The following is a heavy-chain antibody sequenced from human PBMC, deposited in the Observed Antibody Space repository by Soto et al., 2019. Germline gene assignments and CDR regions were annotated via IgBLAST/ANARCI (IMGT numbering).Heavy chain of an antibody. D-gene: IGHD1-26*01. CDR3: ARPTSGSGDY. J-gene: IGHJ4*02. CDR2: INPKNGGT. V-gene: IGHV1-2*02. CDR1: GYSFPDFY. Sequence: QVHLVQSGAEVKKPGASVKVSCKTSGYSFPDFYIHWVRQAPGQGLEWMGWINPKNGGTNFARKFQGRVTMTRDTSISTIYMEVSSLESDVTAVYYCARPTSGSGDYWGQGTLVTVSS.